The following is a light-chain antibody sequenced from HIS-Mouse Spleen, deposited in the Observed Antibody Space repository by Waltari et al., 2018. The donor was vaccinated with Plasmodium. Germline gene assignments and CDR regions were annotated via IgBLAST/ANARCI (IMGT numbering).Light chain of an antibody. V-gene: IGLV2-8*01. Sequence: QSALTQPPSASGSPGPSVTISCTGTSSAVGGYTYVSWYQQHPGKAPKPMIYEVSKRPSGVPDRFSGSKSGNTASLTVSGLQAEDEADYYCSSYAGSNNLVFGGGTKLTVL. CDR3: SSYAGSNNLV. J-gene: IGLJ2*01. CDR2: EVS. CDR1: SSAVGGYTY.